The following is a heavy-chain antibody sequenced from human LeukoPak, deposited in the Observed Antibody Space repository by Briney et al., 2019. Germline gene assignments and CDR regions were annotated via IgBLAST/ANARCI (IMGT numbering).Heavy chain of an antibody. CDR2: ISRDGSNK. D-gene: IGHD2-2*01. V-gene: IGHV3-30*03. J-gene: IGHJ6*02. Sequence: GGSLRLSCAASGFTFSNYDIHWVRQAPGKGLEWVAIISRDGSNKYYGDSLKGRFTISRDNSRNTLYLQMNSLRGEDTAVYYCARQENAMDVWGQGTTVTVSS. CDR3: ARQENAMDV. CDR1: GFTFSNYD.